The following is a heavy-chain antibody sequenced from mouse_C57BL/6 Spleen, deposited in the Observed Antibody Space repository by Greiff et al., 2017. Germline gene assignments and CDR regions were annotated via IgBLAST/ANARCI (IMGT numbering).Heavy chain of an antibody. CDR3: ARDDGYYVGAMDD. J-gene: IGHJ4*01. D-gene: IGHD2-3*01. CDR1: GYTFTDYN. CDR2: INPNNGGT. V-gene: IGHV1-22*01. Sequence: VQLKQSGPELVKPGASVKMSCKASGYTFTDYNMHWVKQSHGKSLEWIGYINPNNGGTSYNQKFKGKATLTVNKSSSTAYMELRSLTSEDSAVYYCARDDGYYVGAMDDWGQGTSVTVSS.